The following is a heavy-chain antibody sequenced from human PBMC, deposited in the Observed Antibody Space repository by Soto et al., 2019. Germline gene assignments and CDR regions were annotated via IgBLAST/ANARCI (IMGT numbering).Heavy chain of an antibody. J-gene: IGHJ6*02. Sequence: ASVKVSCKASGGTFSSYAISWVRQAPGQGLEWMGGIIPIFGTANYAQKFQGRVTITADKSTSTAYMELSSLRSEDTAVYYCARDQGNTIFGVVSTSYYYYGMDVWGQGTTVTVSS. CDR1: GGTFSSYA. D-gene: IGHD3-3*01. CDR3: ARDQGNTIFGVVSTSYYYYGMDV. CDR2: IIPIFGTA. V-gene: IGHV1-69*06.